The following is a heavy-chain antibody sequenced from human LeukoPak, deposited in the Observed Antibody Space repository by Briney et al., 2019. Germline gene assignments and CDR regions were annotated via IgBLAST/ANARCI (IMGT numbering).Heavy chain of an antibody. CDR1: GFTFSSNG. Sequence: GGSLRLSCAASGFTFSSNGMHWVRQAPGKGLEWVAVISYDGSNKYYADSVKGRFTISRDNSKNTLYLQMNSLRAEDTAVYYCAKGRGGDRKYYFDYWAREPWSPSPQ. J-gene: IGHJ4*02. CDR2: ISYDGSNK. V-gene: IGHV3-30*18. D-gene: IGHD2-21*02. CDR3: AKGRGGDRKYYFDY.